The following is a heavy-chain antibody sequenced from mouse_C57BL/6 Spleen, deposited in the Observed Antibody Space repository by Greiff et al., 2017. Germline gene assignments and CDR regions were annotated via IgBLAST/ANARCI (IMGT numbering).Heavy chain of an antibody. CDR3: ARGLYSNSYYYAMDY. CDR1: GYAFSSYW. CDR2: IYPGDGDT. D-gene: IGHD2-5*01. V-gene: IGHV1-80*01. J-gene: IGHJ4*01. Sequence: QVQLKQSGAELVKPGASVKISCKASGYAFSSYWMNWVKQRPGKGLEWIGQIYPGDGDTNYNGKFKGKATLTADKSSSTAYMQLSSLTSEDSAVYFCARGLYSNSYYYAMDYWGQGTSVTVSS.